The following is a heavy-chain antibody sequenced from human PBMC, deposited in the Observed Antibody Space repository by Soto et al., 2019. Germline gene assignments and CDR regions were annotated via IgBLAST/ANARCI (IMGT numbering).Heavy chain of an antibody. CDR1: GGSISSSSDY. D-gene: IGHD6-13*01. V-gene: IGHV4-39*01. Sequence: PSETLSLTCTVSGGSISSSSDYWGWIRQPPGKGLEWIGSIYYSGSTYYNPSLKSRVTISVDTSKNQFSLKLSSVTAADTAVYYCATPGVFFDIWGQGTMVTVSS. CDR2: IYYSGST. J-gene: IGHJ3*02. CDR3: ATPGVFFDI.